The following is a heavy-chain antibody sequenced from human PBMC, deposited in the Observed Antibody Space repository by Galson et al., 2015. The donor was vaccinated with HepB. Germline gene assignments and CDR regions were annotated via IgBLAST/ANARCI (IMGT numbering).Heavy chain of an antibody. CDR1: GGTFSSYA. CDR3: ARVGWELQLFNAFDI. J-gene: IGHJ3*02. CDR2: IIPIFGTA. Sequence: SVKVSCKASGGTFSSYAISWVRQAPGQGLEWMGGIIPIFGTANYAQKFQGRVTITADESTSTAYMELSSLRSEDTAVYYCARVGWELQLFNAFDIWGQGTMVTVSS. D-gene: IGHD1-26*01. V-gene: IGHV1-69*13.